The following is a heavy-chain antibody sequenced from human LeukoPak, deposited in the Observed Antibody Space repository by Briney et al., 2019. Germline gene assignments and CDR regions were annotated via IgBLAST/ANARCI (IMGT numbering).Heavy chain of an antibody. J-gene: IGHJ3*02. CDR2: IYSGGST. CDR3: AKGSNILGFAFDI. V-gene: IGHV3-53*01. Sequence: PGGSLRLSCAASGFTVSSNFVTWVRQAPGKGLEWVSVIYSGGSTYYADSVKGRFTISRVNSKNTLYLQMNSLRAEDTAVYYCAKGSNILGFAFDIWGQGTMVTVSS. D-gene: IGHD3-9*01. CDR1: GFTVSSNF.